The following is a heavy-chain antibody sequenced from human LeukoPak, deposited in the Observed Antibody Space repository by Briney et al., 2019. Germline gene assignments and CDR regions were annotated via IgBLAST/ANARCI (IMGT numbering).Heavy chain of an antibody. D-gene: IGHD3-22*01. V-gene: IGHV4-34*01. Sequence: SETLSLTCAVYGGSFSGYYWSWIRQPPGKGLEWIGEINHSGSNKYNPSLKSRVTIPVDTSKNQFSLKLSSVPAADSAVYYCARGQHYYDSSGAHVYFDSWGQGTLVTVSS. J-gene: IGHJ4*02. CDR3: ARGQHYYDSSGAHVYFDS. CDR2: INHSGSN. CDR1: GGSFSGYY.